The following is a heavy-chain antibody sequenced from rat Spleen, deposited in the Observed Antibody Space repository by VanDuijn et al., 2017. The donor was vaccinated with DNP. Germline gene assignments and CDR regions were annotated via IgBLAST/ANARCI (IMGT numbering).Heavy chain of an antibody. J-gene: IGHJ4*01. Sequence: EVHLQESGPGLVKPSQSLSLTCSVSGYSITSRYRWNWIRKFPGNKLEWMGYINSADSTNYNPSLRSRISITRDTSKNQLFLQVNSVTTEDTATYHCARWPGYNPPYAMDAWGQGTSVTVSS. CDR3: ARWPGYNPPYAMDA. V-gene: IGHV3-3*01. CDR2: INSADST. D-gene: IGHD1-4*01. CDR1: GYSITSRYR.